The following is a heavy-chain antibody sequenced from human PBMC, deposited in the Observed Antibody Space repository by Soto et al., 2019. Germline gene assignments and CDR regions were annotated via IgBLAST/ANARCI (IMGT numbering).Heavy chain of an antibody. V-gene: IGHV3-30-3*01. J-gene: IGHJ6*02. CDR3: ARDRGDYYDSSGTTQTNRNYYDYYGRDV. Sequence: QVQLVESGGGVVQPGRSLRLSCAASGFTFSSYAMHWVRQAPGKGLEWVAVISYDGSNKYYADSVKGRFTISRDNSKNTRYLQMHSLRAEDLAVYYCARDRGDYYDSSGTTQTNRNYYDYYGRDVLGQGTTVAVAS. CDR2: ISYDGSNK. CDR1: GFTFSSYA. D-gene: IGHD3-22*01.